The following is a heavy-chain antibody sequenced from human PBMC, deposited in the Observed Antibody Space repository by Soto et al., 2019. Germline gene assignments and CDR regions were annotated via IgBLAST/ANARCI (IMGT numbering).Heavy chain of an antibody. Sequence: GGSLRLSCAASGFTFISYSMNWVRQAPGKGLEWVSYISSSSSTIYYADSVKGRFTISRDNAKNSLYLQMNSLRDEDTAVYYCARDYSDSSGYYLRWFDPWGQGTLVTVSS. D-gene: IGHD3-22*01. CDR3: ARDYSDSSGYYLRWFDP. CDR1: GFTFISYS. CDR2: ISSSSSTI. J-gene: IGHJ5*02. V-gene: IGHV3-48*02.